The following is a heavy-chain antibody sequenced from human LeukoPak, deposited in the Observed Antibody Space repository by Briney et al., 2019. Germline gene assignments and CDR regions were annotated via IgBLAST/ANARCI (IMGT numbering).Heavy chain of an antibody. CDR1: GYTFTGYY. J-gene: IGHJ4*02. CDR2: INPNSGGT. CDR3: ARARMVRGVLSIDY. V-gene: IGHV1-2*02. D-gene: IGHD3-10*01. Sequence: ASVKVSCKASGYTFTGYYMHWVRQAPGQGLEWMGWINPNSGGTNYAQKFQGRVTMTGDTSISTAYMELSRLRSDDTAVYYCARARMVRGVLSIDYWGQGTLVTVSS.